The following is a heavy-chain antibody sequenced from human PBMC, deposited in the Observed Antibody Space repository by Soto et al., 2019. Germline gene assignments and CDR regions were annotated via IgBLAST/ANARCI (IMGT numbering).Heavy chain of an antibody. CDR1: GCRFSDYI. Sequence: GGSLRLSCAASGCRFSDYIMNWVRQAPGRGLEWVSYISGSSFTIHYADSVEGRFAISRDNAKNSLYLQMNSLRAEDTAVYYCARATGGSGSYYFLVTRYAFDIWGQGTMVTVSS. J-gene: IGHJ3*02. V-gene: IGHV3-48*04. D-gene: IGHD3-10*01. CDR2: ISGSSFTI. CDR3: ARATGGSGSYYFLVTRYAFDI.